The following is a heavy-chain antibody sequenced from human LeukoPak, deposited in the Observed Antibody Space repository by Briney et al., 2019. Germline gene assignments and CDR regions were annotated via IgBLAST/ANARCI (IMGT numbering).Heavy chain of an antibody. CDR1: GGSISSGHYN. V-gene: IGHV4-61*02. CDR2: IYPSGNT. D-gene: IGHD7-27*01. Sequence: SQTLSLTCTVSGGSISSGHYNWNWIRQPAGKGLEWIGRIYPSGNTNYNPSFKSRVTISRDTSQNQFSLKLSSVTAADTAVYYCASPWAEGYWGQGTLVTVSS. J-gene: IGHJ4*02. CDR3: ASPWAEGY.